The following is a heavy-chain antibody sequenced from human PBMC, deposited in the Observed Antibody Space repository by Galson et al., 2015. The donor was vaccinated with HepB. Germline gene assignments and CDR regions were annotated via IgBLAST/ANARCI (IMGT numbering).Heavy chain of an antibody. CDR1: GFTFSSYA. CDR3: AKTLSRGYCSSTSCYTSGWFDP. D-gene: IGHD2-2*02. Sequence: SLRLSCAASGFTFSSYAMSWVRQAPGKGLEWDSAISGSGGSTYYADSVKGRFTISRDNSKNTLYLQMNSLRAEDTAVYYCAKTLSRGYCSSTSCYTSGWFDPWGQGTLVTVSS. CDR2: ISGSGGST. V-gene: IGHV3-23*01. J-gene: IGHJ5*02.